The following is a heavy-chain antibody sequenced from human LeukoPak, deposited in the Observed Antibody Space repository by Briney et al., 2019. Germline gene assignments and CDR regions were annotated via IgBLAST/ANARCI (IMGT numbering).Heavy chain of an antibody. CDR2: IISSSSYI. J-gene: IGHJ1*01. V-gene: IGHV3-21*01. CDR3: ARDQWGGYYDSSGYADGYFQH. CDR1: GFTFSSYS. D-gene: IGHD3-22*01. Sequence: GGSLRLSCAASGFTFSSYSMNWVRQAPGKGLEWFSSIISSSSYIYYADSVKGRFTISRDNAKNSLYLQMNSLRAEDTAVYYCARDQWGGYYDSSGYADGYFQHWGQGTLVTVSS.